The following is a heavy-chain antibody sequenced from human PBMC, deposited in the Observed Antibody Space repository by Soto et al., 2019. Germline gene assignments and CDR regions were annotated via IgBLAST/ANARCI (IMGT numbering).Heavy chain of an antibody. CDR1: GFTFSSYG. V-gene: IGHV3-33*01. CDR3: ARDYYYDSSGYGGMDV. D-gene: IGHD3-22*01. J-gene: IGHJ6*02. CDR2: IWYDGSNK. Sequence: GGSLRLSCAASGFTFSSYGMHWVRQAPGKGLELVAVIWYDGSNKYYADSVKGRFTISRDNSKNTLYLQMNSLRAEDTAVYYCARDYYYDSSGYGGMDVWGQGTTVTVSS.